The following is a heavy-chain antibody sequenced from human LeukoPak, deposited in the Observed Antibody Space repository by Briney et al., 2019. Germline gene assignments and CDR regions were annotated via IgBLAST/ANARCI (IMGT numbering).Heavy chain of an antibody. V-gene: IGHV3-23*01. CDR3: ARASIDYCFDY. CDR1: GFTFSSYA. D-gene: IGHD3-9*01. J-gene: IGHJ4*02. Sequence: GGSLRLSCAASGFTFSSYAMSWVRQAPGKGLEWVSAISGSGGSTYYADSVKGRFTITRDNSKNTLYLQMNSLRAEDTAVYYCARASIDYCFDYWGQGTLVTVSS. CDR2: ISGSGGST.